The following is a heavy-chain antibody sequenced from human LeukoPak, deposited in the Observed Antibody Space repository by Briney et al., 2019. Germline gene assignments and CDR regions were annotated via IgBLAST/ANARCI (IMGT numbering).Heavy chain of an antibody. D-gene: IGHD3-22*01. CDR3: AKSNGYGLIDI. CDR1: GFTFSSYN. Sequence: GSLRLSCAASGFTFSSYNMNWVRQAPGKGLEWIGNIFYSGSTYYSPSLKSRVTISLDTSRNQFSLKLNSVTAADTAVYYCAKSNGYGLIDIWGQGTMVTVSS. CDR2: IFYSGST. J-gene: IGHJ3*02. V-gene: IGHV4-59*12.